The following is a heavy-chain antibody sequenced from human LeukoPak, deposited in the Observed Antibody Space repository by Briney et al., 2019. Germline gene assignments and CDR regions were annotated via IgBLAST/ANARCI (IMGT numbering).Heavy chain of an antibody. J-gene: IGHJ3*02. V-gene: IGHV3-74*01. Sequence: RPGGSLRLSCAASGFTFSSYWMHWVRQAPGKGLVWVSRINTDGRRTSYADSVKGRFTISRDNAKNTLYLQMNSLRAEDTAVYYCAREGGDYDDAFDIWGQGTMVTVSS. D-gene: IGHD4-17*01. CDR2: INTDGRRT. CDR3: AREGGDYDDAFDI. CDR1: GFTFSSYW.